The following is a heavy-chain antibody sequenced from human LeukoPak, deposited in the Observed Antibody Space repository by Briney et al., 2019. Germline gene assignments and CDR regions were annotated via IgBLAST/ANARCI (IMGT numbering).Heavy chain of an antibody. CDR2: IYSGGST. J-gene: IGHJ6*02. D-gene: IGHD4-17*01. CDR1: GFTVSSNY. V-gene: IGHV3-53*04. CDR3: ARAVAPSPFTVTRWRYGMDV. Sequence: GGSLRLSCAASGFTVSSNYMSWVRQAPGKGLEWVSVIYSGGSTYYADSVKGRFTISRHNSKNTLYLQMNSLRAEDTAVYYCARAVAPSPFTVTRWRYGMDVWGQGTTVTVSS.